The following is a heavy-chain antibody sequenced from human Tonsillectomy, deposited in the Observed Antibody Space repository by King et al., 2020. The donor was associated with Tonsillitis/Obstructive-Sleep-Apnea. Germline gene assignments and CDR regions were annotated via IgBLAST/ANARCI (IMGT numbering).Heavy chain of an antibody. CDR1: GGSFSGYY. D-gene: IGHD3-9*01. V-gene: IGHV4-34*01. CDR2: INHSGST. Sequence: VQLQQWGAGLLKPSETLPLTCAVYGGSFSGYYWSWIRQPPGKGLEWIGEINHSGSTNYNPSLKSRVTISVDTSKNQFSLKLSSVTAADTAVYYCARRKYFDWLPPSSNWFDPWGQGTLVTVSS. CDR3: ARRKYFDWLPPSSNWFDP. J-gene: IGHJ5*02.